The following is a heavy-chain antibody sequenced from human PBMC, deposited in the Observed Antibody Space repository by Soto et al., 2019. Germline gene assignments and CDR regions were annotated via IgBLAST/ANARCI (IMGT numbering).Heavy chain of an antibody. J-gene: IGHJ3*02. D-gene: IGHD5-18*01. Sequence: QVQLQQWGAGLLKPSETLSLTCAVYGGSFSGYYWSWIRQPPGKGLEWIGEINHSGSTNYNPSLRSRVTISVDTSKNQFSLKRSSVTAADTAVYYCARELIHSDAFDIWGQGTMVTVSS. CDR2: INHSGST. V-gene: IGHV4-34*01. CDR1: GGSFSGYY. CDR3: ARELIHSDAFDI.